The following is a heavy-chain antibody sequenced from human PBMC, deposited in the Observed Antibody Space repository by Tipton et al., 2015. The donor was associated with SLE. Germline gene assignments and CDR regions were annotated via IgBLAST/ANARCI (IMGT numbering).Heavy chain of an antibody. J-gene: IGHJ6*02. CDR1: GFTFDDYA. Sequence: SLRLSCAASGFTFDDYAMHWVRQAPGKGLEWVSGITWNSGSIGYADSVKGRFTISRDNAKNSLYLQMNSLRAEDTALYYCAKGADSNYYSTYGMDVGGQGTTVPVPS. V-gene: IGHV3-9*01. CDR3: AKGADSNYYSTYGMDV. CDR2: ITWNSGSI. D-gene: IGHD4-11*01.